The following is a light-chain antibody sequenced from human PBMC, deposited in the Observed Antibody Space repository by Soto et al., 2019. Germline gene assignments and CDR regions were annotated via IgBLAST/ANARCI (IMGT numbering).Light chain of an antibody. V-gene: IGLV1-40*01. CDR1: SSNIGAGYD. J-gene: IGLJ2*01. CDR2: DNI. CDR3: QSYDTSLSGVV. Sequence: QSVLTQPPSVSGAPGQRVTISCTGSSSNIGAGYDVNWYQQLPGTAPKLLIYDNIHRPSGVPDRFSGSKSGTSASLAITGLQAEDEADYYCQSYDTSLSGVVFGGGTKLTVL.